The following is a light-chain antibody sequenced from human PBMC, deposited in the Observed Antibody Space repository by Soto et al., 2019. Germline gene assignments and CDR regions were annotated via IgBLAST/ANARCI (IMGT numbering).Light chain of an antibody. J-gene: IGKJ2*01. Sequence: DIPMTQSPSSLSASVGDRVSITCRASQGISNYLAWYQQKPGKVPKLLIYAASTLQSGVPSRFSGSGYGTDFTLNISSLQPEDVATYYCQQYNSAPRTFGQANKQVIK. CDR3: QQYNSAPRT. CDR2: AAS. CDR1: QGISNY. V-gene: IGKV1-27*01.